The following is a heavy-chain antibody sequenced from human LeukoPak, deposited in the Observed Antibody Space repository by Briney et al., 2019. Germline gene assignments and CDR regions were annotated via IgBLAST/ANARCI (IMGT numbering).Heavy chain of an antibody. CDR2: IYYSGST. Sequence: SETLSLTCAVYGGSFSGYYWSWIRQPPGKGLEWIGSIYYSGSTYYNPSLKSRVTISVDTSKNQFSLKLSSVTAADTAVYYCALVGATIFHWFDPWGQGTLVTVSS. J-gene: IGHJ5*02. V-gene: IGHV4-34*01. CDR1: GGSFSGYY. D-gene: IGHD1-26*01. CDR3: ALVGATIFHWFDP.